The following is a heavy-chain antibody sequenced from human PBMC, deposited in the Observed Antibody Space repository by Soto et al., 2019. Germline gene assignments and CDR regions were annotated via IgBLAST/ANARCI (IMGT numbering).Heavy chain of an antibody. Sequence: QVQLQESGPGLVKPSQTLSLTCTVSGGSISSGGYYWSWIRQHPGKGLEWIGYIYYSGSTYYNPSLKSRVTISVDTSKNQFSLKLSSVTAADTAVYYCARDSRAGPPDYDDYYGGNGMDVWGQGTTVTVSS. CDR2: IYYSGST. J-gene: IGHJ6*02. CDR3: ARDSRAGPPDYDDYYGGNGMDV. CDR1: GGSISSGGYY. D-gene: IGHD4-17*01. V-gene: IGHV4-31*03.